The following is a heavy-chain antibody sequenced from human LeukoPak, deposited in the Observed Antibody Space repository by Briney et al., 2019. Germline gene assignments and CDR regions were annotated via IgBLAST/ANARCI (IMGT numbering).Heavy chain of an antibody. V-gene: IGHV4-59*01. J-gene: IGHJ5*02. CDR1: GGSISNYY. Sequence: SETLSLTCTVSGGSISNYYWNWIRQPPGKGLEWIGYIYYSGSTNYNPSLKSRVTISVDTSKNQFSLKLSSVTAADTAVYYCARDRGAVAGPFDPWGQGTLVTVSS. CDR3: ARDRGAVAGPFDP. CDR2: IYYSGST. D-gene: IGHD6-19*01.